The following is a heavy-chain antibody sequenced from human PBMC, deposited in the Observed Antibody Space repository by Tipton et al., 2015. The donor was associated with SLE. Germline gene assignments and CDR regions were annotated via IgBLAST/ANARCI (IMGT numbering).Heavy chain of an antibody. J-gene: IGHJ4*02. CDR3: ARVPGD. D-gene: IGHD3-10*01. V-gene: IGHV4-34*01. CDR2: INHSGST. CDR1: GGSFSGYY. Sequence: TLSLTCAVYGGSFSGYYWSWIRQPPGKGLEWIGEINHSGSTNYNPSLKSRVTISVDTSKNQFSLKLSSVTAEDTAVYYCARVPGDWGQGTLVTVSS.